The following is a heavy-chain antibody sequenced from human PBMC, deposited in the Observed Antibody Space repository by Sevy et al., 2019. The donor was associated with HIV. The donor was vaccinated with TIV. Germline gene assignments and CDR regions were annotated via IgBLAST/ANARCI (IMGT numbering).Heavy chain of an antibody. Sequence: GGSLRLSCAASGFTLSSYAMSWVRQAPGKGLEWVSAISGSGGSTYYADSVKGRFTISRDNSKNTLYLQMNSLRAEDTAVYYCAKADFWSGYYPYYFDYWGQGSLVTVSS. CDR1: GFTLSSYA. CDR3: AKADFWSGYYPYYFDY. CDR2: ISGSGGST. J-gene: IGHJ4*02. V-gene: IGHV3-23*01. D-gene: IGHD3-3*01.